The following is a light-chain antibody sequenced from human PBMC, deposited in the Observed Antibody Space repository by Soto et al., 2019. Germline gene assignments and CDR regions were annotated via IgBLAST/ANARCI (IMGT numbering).Light chain of an antibody. V-gene: IGLV2-14*01. CDR3: SSYSISTAYL. CDR1: SSDVGGYDY. J-gene: IGLJ1*01. CDR2: EVS. Sequence: QSVLTQPASVSGSPGQSITISCTGTSSDVGGYDYVSWYQIHPGKAPKLMVFEVSNRPSGVSYCFSGSKSGNTASLTISGLQAEDEADYFCSSYSISTAYLFGTGTKATVL.